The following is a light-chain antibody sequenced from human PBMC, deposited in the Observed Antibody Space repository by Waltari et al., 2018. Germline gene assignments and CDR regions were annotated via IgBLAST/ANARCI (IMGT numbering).Light chain of an antibody. J-gene: IGLJ3*02. CDR3: AAWDDSLNGWV. CDR1: SSNIGSNT. Sequence: QSVLTQPSSASGTPGPRVTLPCSGSSSNIGSNTVNWYQQFPGTAPKLLIYSNNQRPSGVPDRFSGSKSGTSASLAISGLQSEDEADYYCAAWDDSLNGWVFGGGTKLTVL. V-gene: IGLV1-44*01. CDR2: SNN.